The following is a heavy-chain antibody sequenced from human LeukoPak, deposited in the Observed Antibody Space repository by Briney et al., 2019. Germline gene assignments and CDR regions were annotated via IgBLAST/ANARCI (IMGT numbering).Heavy chain of an antibody. Sequence: PSETLSLTCTVSGGSLSSGSYYWPWIRQPAGKGLEWIGRVYTSGTTNYNPSLQSRVTISVDTSKNQFSLRLSSVTAADTAVYYCARDRSDTIFDYWGQGTLVTVSS. V-gene: IGHV4-61*02. CDR2: VYTSGTT. CDR1: GGSLSSGSYY. CDR3: ARDRSDTIFDY. J-gene: IGHJ4*02. D-gene: IGHD6-6*01.